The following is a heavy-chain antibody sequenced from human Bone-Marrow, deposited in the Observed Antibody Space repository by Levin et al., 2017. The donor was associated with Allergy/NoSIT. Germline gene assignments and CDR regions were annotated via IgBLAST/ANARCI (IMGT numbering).Heavy chain of an antibody. CDR2: ISIYNGDT. V-gene: IGHV1-18*01. J-gene: IGHJ4*02. CDR1: GYAFSSYS. Sequence: ASVKVSCKASGYAFSSYSINWLRQAPGQGLEWVGWISIYNGDTVYAQRVQDRLTLTADTLTNTGYMELRSLTSDDTAVYYCARGTGTTSLDFDRWGQGTLVTVSS. D-gene: IGHD1-7*01. CDR3: ARGTGTTSLDFDR.